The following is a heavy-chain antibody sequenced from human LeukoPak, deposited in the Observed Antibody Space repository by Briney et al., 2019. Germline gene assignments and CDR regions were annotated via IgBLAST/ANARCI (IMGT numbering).Heavy chain of an antibody. CDR1: GFSVSDYY. CDR3: ARETVAGTFDY. CDR2: VGGSDKFI. J-gene: IGHJ4*02. V-gene: IGHV3-11*01. D-gene: IGHD6-19*01. Sequence: GGSLRLSCAASGFSVSDYYISWVRQAPGKGLEWISDVGGSDKFISYSDSVKGRFTISRDYANNSLYLQMNSLRVDDTAVYYCARETVAGTFDYWGQGTLVTVSS.